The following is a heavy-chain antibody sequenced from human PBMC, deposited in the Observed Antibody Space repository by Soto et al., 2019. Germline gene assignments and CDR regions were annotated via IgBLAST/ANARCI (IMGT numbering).Heavy chain of an antibody. D-gene: IGHD2-2*01. V-gene: IGHV4-59*12. J-gene: IGHJ4*02. CDR1: GGYISGSY. CDR3: ASGVAVPAAHIDS. Sequence: SETLSLTCSVSGGYISGSYWSWIRQSPGKGLEWLGYVYYTGSTNYSPSLRSRVSISVDTSKNESSLRLSSATAADTAVYFCASGVAVPAAHIDSWGQGTQVTISS. CDR2: VYYTGST.